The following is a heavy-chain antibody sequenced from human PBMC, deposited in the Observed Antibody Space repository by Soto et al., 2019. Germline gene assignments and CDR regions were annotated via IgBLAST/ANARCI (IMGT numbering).Heavy chain of an antibody. CDR1: GFTFSSYA. Sequence: QVQLVESGGGVVQPGRSLRLSCAASGFTFSSYAMHRVRQAPGKGLEWVAVISYDGSNKYYADSVKGRFTISRDNSKNTLYLQMNSLRAEDTAVYYCARVSPFDYYYGMDVWGQGTTVTVSS. CDR2: ISYDGSNK. V-gene: IGHV3-30-3*01. CDR3: ARVSPFDYYYGMDV. J-gene: IGHJ6*02.